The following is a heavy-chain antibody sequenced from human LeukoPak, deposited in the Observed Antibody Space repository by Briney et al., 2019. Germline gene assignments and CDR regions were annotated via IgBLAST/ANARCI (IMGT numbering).Heavy chain of an antibody. Sequence: GASVKVSCKASGYTFTSYYMHWVRQAPGQGLEWMGIINPSGGSTSYAQKFQGRVTMTRDTSTSTVYMELSSLRSEDTAVYYCASGYRTYGSGSYLDYWGQGTLVTVSS. J-gene: IGHJ4*02. V-gene: IGHV1-46*01. CDR1: GYTFTSYY. D-gene: IGHD3-10*01. CDR3: ASGYRTYGSGSYLDY. CDR2: INPSGGST.